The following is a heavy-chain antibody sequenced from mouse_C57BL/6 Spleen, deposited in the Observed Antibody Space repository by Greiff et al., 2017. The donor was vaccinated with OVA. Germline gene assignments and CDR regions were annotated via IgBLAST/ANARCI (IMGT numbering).Heavy chain of an antibody. CDR3: ARGGYDYFWYVDV. J-gene: IGHJ1*03. V-gene: IGHV3-6*01. CDR1: GYSITSGHY. CDR2: ISYDGSN. Sequence: EVKLMESGPGLVKPSQSLSPTCSVTGYSITSGHYWNWIRQFPGNKLEWMGYISYDGSNNYNPSLKNRISITRDTPENQFFLKLNSVTTEDTATYYCARGGYDYFWYVDVWGTGTTVTVSS. D-gene: IGHD2-4*01.